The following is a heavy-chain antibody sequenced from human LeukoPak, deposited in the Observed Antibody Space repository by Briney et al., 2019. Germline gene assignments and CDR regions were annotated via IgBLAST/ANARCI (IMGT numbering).Heavy chain of an antibody. J-gene: IGHJ6*03. D-gene: IGHD6-6*01. V-gene: IGHV4-39*07. CDR3: ARGRASIAVRPLIHYYYYMDV. CDR2: IYYSGST. CDR1: GGSISSSSYY. Sequence: PSETLSLTCTVSGGSISSSSYYWGWIRQPPGKGLEWIGSIYYSGSTNYNPSLKSRVTISVDTSKNQFSLKLSSVTAADTAVYYCARGRASIAVRPLIHYYYYMDVWGKGTTVTVSS.